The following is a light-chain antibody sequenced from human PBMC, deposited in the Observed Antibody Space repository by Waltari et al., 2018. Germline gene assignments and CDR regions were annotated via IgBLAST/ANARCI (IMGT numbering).Light chain of an antibody. J-gene: IGLJ3*02. Sequence: QSVLTQPPSASGTPGPGVTISCSGSISNIGDNYVYWYQQFPGTSPKLLIHRNNQRPSGVPDRFSGSKSGTSAFLVISGLRSEDEADYHCAAWDDSLSGWVFGGGTKLTVL. CDR2: RNN. V-gene: IGLV1-47*01. CDR1: ISNIGDNY. CDR3: AAWDDSLSGWV.